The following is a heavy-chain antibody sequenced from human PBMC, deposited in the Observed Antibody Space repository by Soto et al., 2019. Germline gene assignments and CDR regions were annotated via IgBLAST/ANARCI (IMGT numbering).Heavy chain of an antibody. CDR2: IYYSGST. J-gene: IGHJ4*02. Sequence: PSETLSLTCTVSGGSISSGDYYWSWIRQPPGKGLEWIGYIYYSGSTYYNPSLKSRVTISVDTSKNQFSLKLSSVTAADTAVYYCARAAVTAIRAFDYWGQGTLVTVSS. CDR3: ARAAVTAIRAFDY. D-gene: IGHD2-21*02. V-gene: IGHV4-30-4*01. CDR1: GGSISSGDYY.